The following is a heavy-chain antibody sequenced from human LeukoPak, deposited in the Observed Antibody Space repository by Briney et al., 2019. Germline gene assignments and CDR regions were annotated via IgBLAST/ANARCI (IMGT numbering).Heavy chain of an antibody. CDR1: GGSISSGGYS. CDR2: ICHSGST. J-gene: IGHJ4*02. Sequence: SQTLSLTCAVSGGSISSGGYSWSWIRQPPGKGLEWIGYICHSGSTYYNPSLKSRVTISVDRSKNQFSLKLSSVTAADTAVYYCAREAIAAAGGFDYWGQGTLVTVSS. CDR3: AREAIAAAGGFDY. D-gene: IGHD6-13*01. V-gene: IGHV4-30-2*01.